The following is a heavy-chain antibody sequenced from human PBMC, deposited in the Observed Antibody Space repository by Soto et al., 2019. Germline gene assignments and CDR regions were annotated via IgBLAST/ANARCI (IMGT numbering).Heavy chain of an antibody. CDR2: IYYSGST. Sequence: SETLSLTCTVSGGSISSGGYYWSWIRQHPGKGLEWIGYIYYSGSTYYNPSLKSRVTISVDTSKNQLSLKLSSVTAADTAVYYCAREGWRTGTTRGPPDYWGQGTLVTVSS. CDR3: AREGWRTGTTRGPPDY. D-gene: IGHD1-7*01. V-gene: IGHV4-31*03. CDR1: GGSISSGGYY. J-gene: IGHJ4*02.